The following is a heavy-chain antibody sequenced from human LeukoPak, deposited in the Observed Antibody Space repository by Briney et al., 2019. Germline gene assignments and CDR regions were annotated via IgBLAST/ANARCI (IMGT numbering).Heavy chain of an antibody. Sequence: PGGSLRLSCAGSGFTFNTYSMNWVRQAPGKGLEWVSHISSSRSTIYYADSVKGRVSISRDNSKNTLYLQMNSLRAEDTAVYYCPKDRNSEGGAAKNYWGQGTLVTVSS. CDR1: GFTFNTYS. CDR3: PKDRNSEGGAAKNY. D-gene: IGHD1-26*01. CDR2: ISSSRSTI. V-gene: IGHV3-48*01. J-gene: IGHJ4*02.